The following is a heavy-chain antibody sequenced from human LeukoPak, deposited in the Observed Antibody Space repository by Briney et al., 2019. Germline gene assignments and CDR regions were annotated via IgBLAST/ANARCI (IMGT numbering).Heavy chain of an antibody. CDR2: ILPGGKES. CDR3: MSAHGY. Sequence: GGSLRLSCVVSGYSFSTNMMTWVRQAPGNGLEWVATILPGGKESYRVDSVKGRFTISRDNAKNSLFLQMNSLRVDDTAVYYCMSAHGYWGQGTLVTVSS. J-gene: IGHJ4*02. CDR1: GYSFSTNM. V-gene: IGHV3-7*01.